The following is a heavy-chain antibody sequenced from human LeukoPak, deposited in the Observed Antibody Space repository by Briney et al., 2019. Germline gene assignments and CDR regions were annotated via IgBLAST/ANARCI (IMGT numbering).Heavy chain of an antibody. J-gene: IGHJ4*02. D-gene: IGHD1-26*01. Sequence: GGSLRLSCTASGFTFSNYVMSWVRQTPWKGLEWVSSISGGSITFYADSVKGRFTISRDNSKNMMYLQMNSLRAEDTAVYYCVRDVGGIYYVFGYWGQGTLVTASS. CDR1: GFTFSNYV. V-gene: IGHV3-23*01. CDR2: ISGGSIT. CDR3: VRDVGGIYYVFGY.